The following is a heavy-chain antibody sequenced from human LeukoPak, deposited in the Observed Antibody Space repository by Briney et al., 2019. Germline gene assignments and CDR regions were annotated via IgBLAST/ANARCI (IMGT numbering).Heavy chain of an antibody. CDR2: FYHGGST. J-gene: IGHJ4*02. CDR1: GYSISTGYY. CDR3: ARVVADYYFDY. D-gene: IGHD2-15*01. V-gene: IGHV4-38-2*02. Sequence: SETLSLTCTVSGYSISTGYYWDWIRQPPGKGLEWIGTFYHGGSTYYNPSLKSRVTISVDKSKNQFSLKLSSVTAADTAVYYCARVVADYYFDYWGQGTLVTVSS.